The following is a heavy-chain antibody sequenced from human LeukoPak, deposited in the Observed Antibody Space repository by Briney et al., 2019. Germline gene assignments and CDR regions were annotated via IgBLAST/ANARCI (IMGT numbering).Heavy chain of an antibody. J-gene: IGHJ6*03. CDR3: ARGGEGRNHYYYYYMDV. Sequence: PGRSLRLSCAASGFTFSSYAMSWVRQAPGKGLEWVSAISGSGGSTYYADSVKGRFTISRDNSKNTLYLQMGSLRAEDMAVYYCARGGEGRNHYYYYYMDVWGKGTTVTVSS. V-gene: IGHV3-23*01. CDR1: GFTFSSYA. CDR2: ISGSGGST.